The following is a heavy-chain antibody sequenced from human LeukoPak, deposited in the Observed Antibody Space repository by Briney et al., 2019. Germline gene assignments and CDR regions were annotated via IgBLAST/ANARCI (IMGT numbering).Heavy chain of an antibody. D-gene: IGHD5-18*01. J-gene: IGHJ1*01. CDR2: ISSSSSYI. V-gene: IGHV3-21*01. CDR3: ARRLRGYSYGWHFQH. Sequence: KPGGSLRLSCAASGFTLSSYSMNWVRQAPGKGLEWVSSISSSSSYIYYADSVKGRFTISRDNAKNSLYLQMNSLRAEDTAVYYCARRLRGYSYGWHFQHWGQGTLVTVSS. CDR1: GFTLSSYS.